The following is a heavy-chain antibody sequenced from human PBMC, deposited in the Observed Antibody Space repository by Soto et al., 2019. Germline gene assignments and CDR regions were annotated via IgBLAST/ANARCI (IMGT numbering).Heavy chain of an antibody. CDR2: XXXXXXXX. V-gene: IGHV5-51*01. CDR1: GYSFTSYW. Sequence: GESLKISCKGSGYSFTSYWIGWVRQMPGKGLEWMGXXXXXXXXXXYSPSFQGQVTISADKSISTAYLQWSSLNASDTAMYYCARLGDGYNFYYGMDVWGQGTTVTVSS. J-gene: IGHJ6*02. CDR3: ARLGDGYNFYYGMDV. D-gene: IGHD5-12*01.